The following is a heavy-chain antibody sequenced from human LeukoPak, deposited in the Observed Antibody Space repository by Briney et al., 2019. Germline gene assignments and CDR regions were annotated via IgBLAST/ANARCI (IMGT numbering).Heavy chain of an antibody. J-gene: IGHJ4*02. CDR1: GGSISSHY. CDR3: ASSSSSWYFFDY. Sequence: SETLSLTCTVSGGSISSHYWSWIRQPPGKGLEWIGEINHSGSTNYNPSLKSRVTISVDTSKNQFSPKLSSVTAADTAVYYCASSSSSWYFFDYRGQGTLVTVSS. V-gene: IGHV4-34*01. CDR2: INHSGST. D-gene: IGHD6-13*01.